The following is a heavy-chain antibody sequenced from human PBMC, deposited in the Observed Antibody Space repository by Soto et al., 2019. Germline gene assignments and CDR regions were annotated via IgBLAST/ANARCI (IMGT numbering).Heavy chain of an antibody. CDR1: GGSISSISYC. Sequence: SETLSLTCTVSGGSISSISYCWDWIRQPPGKGLEWVGTIYYSGTTYYYPSLRGRVTISVDTSKNQFSLKLSSVTAADTAVYYCAKGRNLNWNHNFDSWGQGTLVTVSS. D-gene: IGHD1-1*01. CDR3: AKGRNLNWNHNFDS. CDR2: IYYSGTT. J-gene: IGHJ4*02. V-gene: IGHV4-39*01.